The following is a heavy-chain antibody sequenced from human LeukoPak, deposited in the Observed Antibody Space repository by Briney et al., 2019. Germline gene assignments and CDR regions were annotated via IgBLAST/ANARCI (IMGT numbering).Heavy chain of an antibody. Sequence: ASVTVPCKASGYTFTGYCMHWVRQAPGEGLEWMGWMSPNSGYTGYAQKFQGRVTITRNTSISTAYMELSSLRSEDTAVYYCARGRPQLLEFDYWGQGTLVTVPS. V-gene: IGHV1-8*03. CDR2: MSPNSGYT. D-gene: IGHD6-6*01. J-gene: IGHJ4*02. CDR3: ARGRPQLLEFDY. CDR1: GYTFTGYC.